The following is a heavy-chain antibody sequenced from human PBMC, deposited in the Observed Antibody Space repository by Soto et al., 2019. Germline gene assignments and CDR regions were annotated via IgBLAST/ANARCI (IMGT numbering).Heavy chain of an antibody. V-gene: IGHV3-30*18. J-gene: IGHJ4*02. CDR1: VFTFSSYG. D-gene: IGHD1-26*01. CDR2: ISYDGSNK. Sequence: PRGSLLLSCATSVFTFSSYGMHWVGQAPGNGLEWVAVISYDGSNKYYADSVKGRFTISRDNSKNTLYLQMNSLRAEDTAVYYCAKPSFGSGSPLRSPCAYWGQGTLVTVSS. CDR3: AKPSFGSGSPLRSPCAY.